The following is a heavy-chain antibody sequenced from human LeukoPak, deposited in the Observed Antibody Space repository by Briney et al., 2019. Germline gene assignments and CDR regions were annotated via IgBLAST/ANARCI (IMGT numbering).Heavy chain of an antibody. CDR2: VDHTGST. V-gene: IGHV4-59*01. D-gene: IGHD3-9*01. Sequence: SETLSLTCSVSDDSITMYYWTWIRQPPGKGLEWIGYVDHTGSTNFNPSLNGRVSISRDTTKNLFSLRLRSVTAADTAVYFCARGLSGQYYDILTGYYLAGYAFDIWGQGTMVTVSS. CDR1: DDSITMYY. CDR3: ARGLSGQYYDILTGYYLAGYAFDI. J-gene: IGHJ3*02.